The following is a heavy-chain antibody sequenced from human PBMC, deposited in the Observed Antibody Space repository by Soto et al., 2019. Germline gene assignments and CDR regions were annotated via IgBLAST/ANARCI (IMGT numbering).Heavy chain of an antibody. CDR1: GFTFSGSA. J-gene: IGHJ3*02. CDR2: IRSKGNSYAT. V-gene: IGHV3-73*01. Sequence: GGSLRLSCAASGFTFSGSAMHWVRQASGKGLEWVGRIRSKGNSYATAYAASVKGRFTISRDDSKNTAYLQMNSLKTEDTAVYYCTRLLSDAFDIWGQGTMVTVSS. CDR3: TRLLSDAFDI.